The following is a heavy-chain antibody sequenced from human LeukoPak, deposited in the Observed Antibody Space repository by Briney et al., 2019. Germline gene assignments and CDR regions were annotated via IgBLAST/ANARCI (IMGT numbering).Heavy chain of an antibody. Sequence: ASVTVSCKASGYTFTGYYMHWVRQAPGQGLEWMGWINPNSGGTNYAQEFQGRVTMTRDTSISTAYMELSRLGSDDTAVYYCATGYCSGGSCYYYFDYWGQGTLVTVSS. CDR1: GYTFTGYY. CDR3: ATGYCSGGSCYYYFDY. CDR2: INPNSGGT. D-gene: IGHD2-15*01. J-gene: IGHJ4*02. V-gene: IGHV1-2*02.